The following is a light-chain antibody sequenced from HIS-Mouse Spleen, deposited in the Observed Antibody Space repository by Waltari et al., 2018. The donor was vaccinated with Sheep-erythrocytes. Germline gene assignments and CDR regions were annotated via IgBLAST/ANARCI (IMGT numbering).Light chain of an antibody. J-gene: IGKJ5*01. CDR1: QGISSC. CDR3: QQANSFPIT. CDR2: AAS. V-gene: IGKV1-12*01. Sequence: DIQMTQSQSSVSASVGERVHITCRASQGISSCLAWYQQKPGKAPKLLIYAASSLQSGVPSRFSGSGSGTDFTLTISSLQPEDFATYYCQQANSFPITFGQGTRLEIK.